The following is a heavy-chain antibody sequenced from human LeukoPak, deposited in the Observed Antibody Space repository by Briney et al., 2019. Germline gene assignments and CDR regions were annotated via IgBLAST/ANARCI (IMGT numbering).Heavy chain of an antibody. J-gene: IGHJ4*02. Sequence: SVKVCRKAAVCSFSSYAISWVRQAPGQGLEWMGRIIPIFGTANYAQKFQGRVTIATDESTSTAYMELSSLRSEDTAVYYCARDRGRGYSYGYDLDYWGQGTLVTVSS. CDR3: ARDRGRGYSYGYDLDY. D-gene: IGHD5-18*01. CDR1: VCSFSSYA. CDR2: IIPIFGTA. V-gene: IGHV1-69*05.